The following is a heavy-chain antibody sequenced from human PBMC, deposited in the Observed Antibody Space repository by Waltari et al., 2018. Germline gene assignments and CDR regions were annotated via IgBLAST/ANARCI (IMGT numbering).Heavy chain of an antibody. Sequence: QVQLQQWGAGLLKPSETLSLTCAVYGGSFSGYYWSWIRQPPGKGLEWIGEINHSGSTNYNPSLKSRVTISVDTSKNQFSLKLSSVTAADTAVYYCARDLWYIVGATTGAFDIWGQGTMVTVSS. CDR2: INHSGST. D-gene: IGHD1-26*01. V-gene: IGHV4-34*01. J-gene: IGHJ3*02. CDR1: GGSFSGYY. CDR3: ARDLWYIVGATTGAFDI.